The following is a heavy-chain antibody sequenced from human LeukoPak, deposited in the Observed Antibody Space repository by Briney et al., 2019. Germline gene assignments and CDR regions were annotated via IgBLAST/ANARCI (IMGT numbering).Heavy chain of an antibody. CDR3: AKDQLGDGYNCFDS. Sequence: GGSLRLSCAASGFTFSSYSVSWVRQAPGKGLEWVSAVSGGGVTTYYADSVKGRFTISRDNSKNALSLQMNSLRAEGTAVYYCAKDQLGDGYNCFDSWGQGTLVTVSS. V-gene: IGHV3-23*01. CDR2: VSGGGVTT. CDR1: GFTFSSYS. D-gene: IGHD5-24*01. J-gene: IGHJ4*02.